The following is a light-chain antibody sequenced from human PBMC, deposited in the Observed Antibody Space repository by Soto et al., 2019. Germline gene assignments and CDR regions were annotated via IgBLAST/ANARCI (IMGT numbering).Light chain of an antibody. J-gene: IGLJ3*02. CDR1: SGDVGHYNY. Sequence: QSVLTQPASVSGSPGQSITISCTGSSGDVGHYNYVSWYQQQPGKAPKLMIYEVSNRPSGVSNRFSGSKSGNTASLIISGLQAEDEANYYCTSYTTSRIWVFGGGTKVTVL. CDR2: EVS. V-gene: IGLV2-14*01. CDR3: TSYTTSRIWV.